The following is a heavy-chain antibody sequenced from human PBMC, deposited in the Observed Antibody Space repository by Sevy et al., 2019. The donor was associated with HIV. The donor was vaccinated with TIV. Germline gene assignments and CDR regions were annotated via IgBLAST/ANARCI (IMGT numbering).Heavy chain of an antibody. CDR3: ARERTTVTLPGGYFDY. V-gene: IGHV4-59*01. Sequence: SETLSLTCTVSGGSISSYPWSWIRQPPGKGLEWIGYIYYSGSTNYNPSLKSRVTISVDTSKNQFSLKLSSVTAADTAVYYCARERTTVTLPGGYFDYWGQGTLVTVSS. CDR2: IYYSGST. D-gene: IGHD4-17*01. CDR1: GGSISSYP. J-gene: IGHJ4*02.